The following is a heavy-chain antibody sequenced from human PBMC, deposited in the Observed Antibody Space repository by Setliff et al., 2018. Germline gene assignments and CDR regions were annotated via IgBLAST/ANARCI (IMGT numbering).Heavy chain of an antibody. CDR1: ANTLSTSYY. Sequence: SETLSLTCAVSANTLSTSYYWGWVRQPPGKGLEWIGDIYKGGSTYYNPSLKGRVTMSVDTSKSQFSLKLNSVTATDTAVYFCARHLLVQGTYHFDYWGQGSPVTVSS. D-gene: IGHD3-10*01. V-gene: IGHV4-38-2*01. J-gene: IGHJ4*02. CDR2: IYKGGST. CDR3: ARHLLVQGTYHFDY.